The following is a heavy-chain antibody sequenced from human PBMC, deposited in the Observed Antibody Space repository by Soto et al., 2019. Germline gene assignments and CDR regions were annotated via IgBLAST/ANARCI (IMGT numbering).Heavy chain of an antibody. CDR1: GYTFTSYA. CDR2: INAGNGNT. J-gene: IGHJ6*02. Sequence: ASVKVSCKASGYTFTSYAMHWVRQAPGQRLEWMGWINAGNGNTKYSQKFQGRVTITRDTSASTAYMELSSLRSEDTAVYYGAREAEYYYYGMDGWGQGNTVTVSS. V-gene: IGHV1-3*01. CDR3: AREAEYYYYGMDG.